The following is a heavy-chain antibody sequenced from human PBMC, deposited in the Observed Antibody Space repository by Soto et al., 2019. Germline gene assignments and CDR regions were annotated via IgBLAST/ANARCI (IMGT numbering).Heavy chain of an antibody. J-gene: IGHJ6*02. CDR2: ISYDGSNK. D-gene: IGHD4-17*01. CDR1: GFTFSSYA. CDR3: ARDHQATVTTHPRYYYYGMGV. Sequence: GGSLRLSCAASGFTFSSYAMHWVRQAPGKGLEWVAVISYDGSNKCYADSVKGRFTISRDNSKNTLYLQMNSLRAEDTAVYYCARDHQATVTTHPRYYYYGMGVWGQGTTVTVSS. V-gene: IGHV3-30-3*01.